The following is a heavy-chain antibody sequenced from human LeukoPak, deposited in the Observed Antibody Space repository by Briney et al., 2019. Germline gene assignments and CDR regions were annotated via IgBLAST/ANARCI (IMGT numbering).Heavy chain of an antibody. V-gene: IGHV4-34*01. Sequence: PSETLSLTCAVYGVSFSGYYWSWIRQPPGKGLEWIGEINHSGSTNYNPSLKGRVTLSVATSKNQFSLKMSSVTAEDTAVYYCARNNYGDYVDAFDIWGQGTMVTVSS. J-gene: IGHJ3*02. CDR3: ARNNYGDYVDAFDI. CDR1: GVSFSGYY. CDR2: INHSGST. D-gene: IGHD4-17*01.